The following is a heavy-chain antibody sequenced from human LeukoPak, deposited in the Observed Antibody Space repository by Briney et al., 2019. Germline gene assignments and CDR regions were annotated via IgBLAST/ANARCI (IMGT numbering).Heavy chain of an antibody. CDR1: GGSISSSSYY. CDR3: ARVRNEYNWFDP. Sequence: PSETLSLTCTVSGGSISSSSYYWGWIRQPPGKGLEWIGSIYYSGSTYYNPSLKSRVTISVDTSKNQFSLKLSSVTAADTAVYYCARVRNEYNWFDPWGQGTLVTVSS. D-gene: IGHD1-1*01. V-gene: IGHV4-39*07. CDR2: IYYSGST. J-gene: IGHJ5*02.